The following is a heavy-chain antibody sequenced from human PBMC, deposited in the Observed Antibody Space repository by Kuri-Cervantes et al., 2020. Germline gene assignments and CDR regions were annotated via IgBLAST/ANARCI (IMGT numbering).Heavy chain of an antibody. CDR1: GGSFSGYY. J-gene: IGHJ4*01. Sequence: SETLSLTCAVYGGSFSGYYWSWIRQPSGKGLEWIGEINHSGSTKYNPSLNNRVTISLGETKSQFSLRLSSVTAADTAIYYCASPILGSIFSLFDYWGQGILVTVSS. D-gene: IGHD3-10*01. V-gene: IGHV4-34*01. CDR3: ASPILGSIFSLFDY. CDR2: INHSGST.